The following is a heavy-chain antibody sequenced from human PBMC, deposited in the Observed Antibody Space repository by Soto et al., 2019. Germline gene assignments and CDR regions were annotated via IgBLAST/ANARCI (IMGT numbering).Heavy chain of an antibody. D-gene: IGHD6-13*01. V-gene: IGHV1-8*01. J-gene: IGHJ4*02. CDR2: MNPNSGNT. CDR3: ARGRGIAAAATFFGY. Sequence: ASVKVSCKASGYTFTSYDINWVRQATGQGLEWMGWMNPNSGNTGYAQKFQGRVTMTRNTSISTAYMELSSLRSEDTAVYYCARGRGIAAAATFFGYWGQGTMVTVYS. CDR1: GYTFTSYD.